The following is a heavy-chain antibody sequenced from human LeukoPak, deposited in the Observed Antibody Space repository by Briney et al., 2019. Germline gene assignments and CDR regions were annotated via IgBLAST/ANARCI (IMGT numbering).Heavy chain of an antibody. V-gene: IGHV3-21*04. CDR1: GFTFSSYS. CDR2: ISSSSSYI. D-gene: IGHD5-18*01. Sequence: GGSLRLSCAASGFTFSSYSMNWVRQAPGKGLEWVSTISSSSSYIYYADSVKGRFTISRDNAKNSLYLQMNSLRAEDTAVYYCAKDWDVDTAMGSDYDYWGQGTLVTVSS. CDR3: AKDWDVDTAMGSDYDY. J-gene: IGHJ4*02.